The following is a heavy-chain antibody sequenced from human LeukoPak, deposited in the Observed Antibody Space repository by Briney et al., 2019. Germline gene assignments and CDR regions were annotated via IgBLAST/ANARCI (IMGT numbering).Heavy chain of an antibody. J-gene: IGHJ6*03. CDR3: ARGNILTGFHYYYYYMDV. CDR1: GYTFTGYY. Sequence: GASVKVSCKASGYTFTGYYMHWVRQAPGQGLEWMGWINPNSGGTNYAQKFQGRVTMTRDTSISTAYMELSRLRSDDTAVYYCARGNILTGFHYYYYYMDVWGKGTTVTISS. CDR2: INPNSGGT. D-gene: IGHD3-9*01. V-gene: IGHV1-2*02.